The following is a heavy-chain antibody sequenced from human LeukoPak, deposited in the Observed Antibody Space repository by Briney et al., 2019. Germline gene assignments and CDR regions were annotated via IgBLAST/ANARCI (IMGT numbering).Heavy chain of an antibody. V-gene: IGHV4-59*08. Sequence: SETLSLTCTVSGGSLRSYYWSWIRQPPAKGLELVGYIYYSGSTNYNPSLKSRVAISVDTPKSQFSLKLSSVTAADTAVYYCARLANYDFWSGPYPHDAFDIWGQGTMVTVSS. D-gene: IGHD3-3*01. CDR1: GGSLRSYY. J-gene: IGHJ3*02. CDR2: IYYSGST. CDR3: ARLANYDFWSGPYPHDAFDI.